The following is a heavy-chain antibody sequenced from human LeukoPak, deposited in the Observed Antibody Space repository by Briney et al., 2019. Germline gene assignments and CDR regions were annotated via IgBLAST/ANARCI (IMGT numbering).Heavy chain of an antibody. J-gene: IGHJ6*02. V-gene: IGHV4-59*01. CDR2: IYYSGST. Sequence: PSETLSLTCTVSGGSISSYYWSWIRQPPVKELEWIGYIYYSGSTNYNPSLKSRVTISVDTSKNQFSLKLSSVTAADTAVYYCARDRYCSGGSCYFNGMDVWGQGTTVTVSS. D-gene: IGHD2-15*01. CDR1: GGSISSYY. CDR3: ARDRYCSGGSCYFNGMDV.